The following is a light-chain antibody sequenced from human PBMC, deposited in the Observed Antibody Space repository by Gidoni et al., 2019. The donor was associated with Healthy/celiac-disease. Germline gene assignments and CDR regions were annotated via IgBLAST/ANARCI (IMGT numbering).Light chain of an antibody. CDR3: QQYGSSPPT. CDR1: QSVSSSY. J-gene: IGKJ1*01. V-gene: IGKV3-20*01. CDR2: GAS. Sequence: EILLTQSPGTLSLSPGERATLSCRASQSVSSSYLAWYQQKPGQAPRLLIYGASSRATGIPDRFSGSGSGTDFTLTISRLEPEDFAVYYCQQYGSSPPTFAQGTKVEIK.